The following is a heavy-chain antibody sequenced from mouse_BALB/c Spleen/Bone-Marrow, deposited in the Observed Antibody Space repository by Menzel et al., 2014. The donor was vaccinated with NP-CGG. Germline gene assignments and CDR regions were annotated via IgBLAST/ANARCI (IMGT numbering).Heavy chain of an antibody. CDR3: ARENYGSSYGFAY. CDR1: GYSFTGYT. Sequence: LKQSGPELVKPGSSMKISCKASGYSFTGYTMNWVKQSHGKNLEWIGLINPYNGGTSYNQKLKGKATLTVNKSSSTAYMELLSLTSEDSAVYYCARENYGSSYGFAYWGQGTQVTVSA. V-gene: IGHV1-26*01. J-gene: IGHJ3*01. D-gene: IGHD1-1*01. CDR2: INPYNGGT.